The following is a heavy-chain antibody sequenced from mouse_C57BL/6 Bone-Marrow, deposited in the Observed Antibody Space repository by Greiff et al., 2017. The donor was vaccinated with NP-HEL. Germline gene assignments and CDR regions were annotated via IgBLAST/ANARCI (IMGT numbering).Heavy chain of an antibody. V-gene: IGHV1-81*01. D-gene: IGHD1-1*01. J-gene: IGHJ1*03. Sequence: VQLQQSGAELARPGASVKLSCKASGYTFTSYGISWVKQRTGQGLEWIGEIYPRSGNTYYNEKFKGKATLTADKSSSTAYMELRSLTSEDSAVYFWARYYYYGSSYFDVWGTGTTVTVSS. CDR2: IYPRSGNT. CDR3: ARYYYYGSSYFDV. CDR1: GYTFTSYG.